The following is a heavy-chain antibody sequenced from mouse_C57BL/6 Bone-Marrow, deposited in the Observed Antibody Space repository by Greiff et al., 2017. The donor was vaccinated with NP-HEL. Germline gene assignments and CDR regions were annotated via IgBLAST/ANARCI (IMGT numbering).Heavy chain of an antibody. D-gene: IGHD2-4*01. J-gene: IGHJ1*03. V-gene: IGHV1-49*01. CDR2: FTMYSDAT. CDR1: YFAFMASA. CDR3: ARSLIYYDYDWYLYFDG. Sequence: LQQSGAELVRPGSSVKLSCKASYFAFMASAMHWVKQRPGHGLEWIGSFTMYSDATEYSENFKGKATLTANTASSTAYMELSSPTSADSAVYYCARSLIYYDYDWYLYFDGWGTGTTVTVSS.